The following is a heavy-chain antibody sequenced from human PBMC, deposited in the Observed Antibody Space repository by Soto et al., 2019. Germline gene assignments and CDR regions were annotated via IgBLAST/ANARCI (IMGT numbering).Heavy chain of an antibody. CDR3: ARARGTTPPLRYFDWFRSYGMDV. D-gene: IGHD3-9*01. Sequence: SETLSLTCAVYGGSFSGYYWSWIRQPPGKGLEWIGEINHSGSTNYNPSLKSRVTISVDTSKNQFSLKLSSVTAADTAVYYCARARGTTPPLRYFDWFRSYGMDVWGKGPRVPVSS. V-gene: IGHV4-34*01. J-gene: IGHJ6*04. CDR1: GGSFSGYY. CDR2: INHSGST.